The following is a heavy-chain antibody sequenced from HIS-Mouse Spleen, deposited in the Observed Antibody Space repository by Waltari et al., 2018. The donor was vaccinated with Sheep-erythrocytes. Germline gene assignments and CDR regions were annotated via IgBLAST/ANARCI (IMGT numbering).Heavy chain of an antibody. V-gene: IGHV3-13*01. J-gene: IGHJ3*02. CDR1: GFTFSSYD. Sequence: EVQLVESGGGLVQPGGSLRLSCAASGFTFSSYDMPWVRQTTGKGLEGVSGIGNAGDTYYPGYVKGRFTISRENAKNSLYLQMNSLRAGDTAVYYCARANSGSYDDAFDIWGQGTMVTVSS. D-gene: IGHD1-26*01. CDR3: ARANSGSYDDAFDI. CDR2: IGNAGDT.